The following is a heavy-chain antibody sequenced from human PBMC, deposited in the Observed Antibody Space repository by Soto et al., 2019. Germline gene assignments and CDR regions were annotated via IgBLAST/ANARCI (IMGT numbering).Heavy chain of an antibody. J-gene: IGHJ4*02. Sequence: SEILSLACSVSGGSISSGDYYWSWIRQPPGKGLEWIGYIYYSGSTYYNPSLKSRVTISVDTSKNQFSLKLSSVTAADTAVSYCARAPRDFWSRYGHFHYFHYWGQGTLVTVSS. CDR3: ARAPRDFWSRYGHFHYFHY. V-gene: IGHV4-30-4*01. D-gene: IGHD3-3*01. CDR1: GGSISSGDYY. CDR2: IYYSGST.